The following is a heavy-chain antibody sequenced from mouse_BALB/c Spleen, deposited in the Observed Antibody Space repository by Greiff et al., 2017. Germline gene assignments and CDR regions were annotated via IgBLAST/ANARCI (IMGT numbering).Heavy chain of an antibody. D-gene: IGHD1-1*01. CDR2: IYPGGGYT. CDR1: GYTFTNYW. J-gene: IGHJ1*01. V-gene: IGHV1-63*02. Sequence: QVHVKQSGAELVRPGTSVKMSCKAAGYTFTNYWIGWVKQRPGHGLEWIGDIYPGGGYTNYNEKFKGKATLTADTSSSTAYMQLSSLTSEDSAIYYCARWDYYGSSYGYWYFDVWGAGTTVTVSS. CDR3: ARWDYYGSSYGYWYFDV.